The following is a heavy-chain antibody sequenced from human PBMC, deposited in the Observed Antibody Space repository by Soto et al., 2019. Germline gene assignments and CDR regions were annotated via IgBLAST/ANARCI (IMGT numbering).Heavy chain of an antibody. CDR2: IYYSGST. CDR3: VNHEVGGSYVYIFDP. Sequence: PSETLSLTCTVSGGSITSSSYYWGWIRQPPGKGPEWIGSIYYSGSTYYNPSLKSRVTISVDTSKNQFSLKLSSVTAADTAVYYCVNHEVGGSYVYIFDPWGQGTLVPVSS. D-gene: IGHD1-26*01. V-gene: IGHV4-39*01. CDR1: GGSITSSSYY. J-gene: IGHJ5*02.